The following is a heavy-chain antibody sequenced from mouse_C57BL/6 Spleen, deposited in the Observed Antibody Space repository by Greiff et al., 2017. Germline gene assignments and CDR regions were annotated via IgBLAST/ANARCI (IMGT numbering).Heavy chain of an antibody. CDR2: IDPENGDT. V-gene: IGHV14-4*01. J-gene: IGHJ2*01. D-gene: IGHD2-4*01. Sequence: VQLKESGAELVRPGASVKLSCTASGFNIKDDYMHWVKQRPEQGLEWIGWIDPENGDTEYASKFQGKATITADTSSNTAYLQLSSLTSEDTAVYYCTTSPDYDDGGFDYWGQGTTLTVSS. CDR3: TTSPDYDDGGFDY. CDR1: GFNIKDDY.